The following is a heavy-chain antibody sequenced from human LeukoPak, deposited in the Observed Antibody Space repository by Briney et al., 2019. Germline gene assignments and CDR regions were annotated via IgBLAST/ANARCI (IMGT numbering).Heavy chain of an antibody. CDR2: IYYSGST. Sequence: SETLSLTCTVSGGSISSYYWSWIRQPPGKGLEWIGYIYYSGSTNYNPSLKSRVTISVDTSKNQFSLKLNSVTAADTAVYYCARGLYYYGSGSYYTKWGQGTLVTVSS. CDR1: GGSISSYY. V-gene: IGHV4-59*01. CDR3: ARGLYYYGSGSYYTK. J-gene: IGHJ4*02. D-gene: IGHD3-10*01.